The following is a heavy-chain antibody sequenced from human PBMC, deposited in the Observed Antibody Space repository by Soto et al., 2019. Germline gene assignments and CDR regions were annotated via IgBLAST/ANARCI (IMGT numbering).Heavy chain of an antibody. D-gene: IGHD4-17*01. CDR1: GASISTYY. J-gene: IGHJ4*02. CDR3: ARGWPTTTDY. V-gene: IGHV4-59*01. CDR2: IFYSASS. Sequence: PSETLSLTCTVSGASISTYYWSCIRQPPGKGLEWIGYIFYSASSNYNPSLKSRVTISVDTSKNQFSLKLSSVTAADTAVYYCARGWPTTTDYWGQGTLVTVSS.